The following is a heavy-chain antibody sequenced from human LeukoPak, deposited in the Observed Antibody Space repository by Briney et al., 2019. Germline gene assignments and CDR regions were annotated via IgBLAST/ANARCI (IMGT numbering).Heavy chain of an antibody. CDR1: GLTVSSNS. CDR3: ARRAGAYSHPYDY. V-gene: IGHV3-53*01. CDR2: IYSGGST. J-gene: IGHJ4*02. Sequence: GGSLRLSCAASGLTVSSNSMSWVRQAPGKGLEWVSFIYSGGSTYYADSVKGRFTISRHNSKNTLYLQMNSLRADDTAVYYCARRAGAYSHPYDYWGQGTLVTVSS. D-gene: IGHD4/OR15-4a*01.